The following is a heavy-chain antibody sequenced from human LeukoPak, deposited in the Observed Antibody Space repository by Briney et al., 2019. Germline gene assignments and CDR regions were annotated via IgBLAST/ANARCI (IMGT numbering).Heavy chain of an antibody. CDR2: INTNTGNP. CDR3: ARDGSDSSSWPGYYYYMDV. V-gene: IGHV7-4-1*02. J-gene: IGHJ6*03. Sequence: ASVKVSCKASGYTFTSYAMNWVRQAPGQGLEWMGWINTNTGNPTYAQGFTGRFVFSLDTSVSTAYLQISSLKAEDTAVYYCARDGSDSSSWPGYYYYMDVWGKGTTVTVSS. D-gene: IGHD6-13*01. CDR1: GYTFTSYA.